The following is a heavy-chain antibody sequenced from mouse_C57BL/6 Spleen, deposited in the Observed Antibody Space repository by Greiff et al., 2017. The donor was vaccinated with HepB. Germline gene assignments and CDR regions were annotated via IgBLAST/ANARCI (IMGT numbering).Heavy chain of an antibody. CDR2: IWSGGST. CDR1: GFSLTSYG. Sequence: VKVMESGPGLVQPSQSLSITCTVSGFSLTSYGVHWVRQSPGKGLEWLGVIWSGGSTDYNAAFISRLSISKDNSKSQVFFKMNSLQADDTAIYYCARTGTGGYYFDYWGQGTTLTVSS. V-gene: IGHV2-2*01. D-gene: IGHD3-3*01. J-gene: IGHJ2*01. CDR3: ARTGTGGYYFDY.